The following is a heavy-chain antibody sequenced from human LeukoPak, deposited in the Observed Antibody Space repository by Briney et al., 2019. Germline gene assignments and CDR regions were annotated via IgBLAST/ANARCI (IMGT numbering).Heavy chain of an antibody. CDR1: GGSFSGYY. Sequence: PSETLSLTCAVYGGSFSGYYWSWIRQPPGKGLEWIGEINHSGSTNYNPSLKSRVTISVDTSKNQFSLKLSSVTAADTAVYYCARKYYDFWSGYYRFDYWGQGTLVTVSS. CDR3: ARKYYDFWSGYYRFDY. J-gene: IGHJ4*02. D-gene: IGHD3-3*01. CDR2: INHSGST. V-gene: IGHV4-34*01.